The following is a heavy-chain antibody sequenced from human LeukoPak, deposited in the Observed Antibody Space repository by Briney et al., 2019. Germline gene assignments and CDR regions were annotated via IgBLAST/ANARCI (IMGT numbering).Heavy chain of an antibody. CDR3: AKDSGYCSSTSC. D-gene: IGHD2-2*01. CDR1: GFTFSSYS. J-gene: IGHJ4*02. Sequence: PGGSLRLSCAASGFTFSSYSMNWVRQAPGKGLEWVSSISSSSSYIYYADSVKGRFTISRDNSKNTLYLQMNSLRAEDTAVYYCAKDSGYCSSTSCWGQGTLVTVSS. V-gene: IGHV3-21*01. CDR2: ISSSSSYI.